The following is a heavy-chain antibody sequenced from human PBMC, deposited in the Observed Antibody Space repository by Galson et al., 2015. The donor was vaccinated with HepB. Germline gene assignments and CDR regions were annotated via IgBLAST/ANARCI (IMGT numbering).Heavy chain of an antibody. D-gene: IGHD5-12*01. Sequence: SLRLSCAASGFTVNSNYMGWVRQAPGKGLEWVSAIYSGGSTYYADSVKGRFTISRDSSKNTLYLQMNSLRADDTAVYYCARAGGYSGYERSLNYWGQGTLVTVSS. J-gene: IGHJ4*02. CDR3: ARAGGYSGYERSLNY. CDR1: GFTVNSNY. CDR2: IYSGGST. V-gene: IGHV3-53*01.